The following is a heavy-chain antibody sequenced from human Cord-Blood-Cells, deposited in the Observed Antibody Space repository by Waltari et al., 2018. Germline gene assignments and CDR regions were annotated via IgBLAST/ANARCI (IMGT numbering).Heavy chain of an antibody. CDR1: GGSFSGYY. J-gene: IGHJ4*02. D-gene: IGHD2-2*02. V-gene: IGHV4-34*01. CDR3: ARVYPGDY. CDR2: INHSGST. Sequence: QVQLQQWGAGLLKPSETQSLTCAVYGGSFSGYYWSWIRQPPGKGLEWIGEINHSGSTNYNPSLKSRVTISVDTSKNQFSRKLSSVTAADTAVYYCARVYPGDYWGQGTLVTVSS.